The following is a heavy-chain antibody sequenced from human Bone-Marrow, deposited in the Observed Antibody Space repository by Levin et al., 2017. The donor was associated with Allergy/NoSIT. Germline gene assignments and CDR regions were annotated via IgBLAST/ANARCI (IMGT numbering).Heavy chain of an antibody. Sequence: GGSLRLSCAASGFSFSRAWMNWVRQAPGKGLEYIGRIRDRGSTDYTAPVKGRFTISRDDSKNTLFLQMDSLKIEDTAVYFCTTGAMCGDNDWDCNWGQGTLVIVSS. CDR3: TTGAMCGDNDWDCN. V-gene: IGHV3-15*01. J-gene: IGHJ4*02. D-gene: IGHD4-17*01. CDR1: GFSFSRAW. CDR2: IRDRGST.